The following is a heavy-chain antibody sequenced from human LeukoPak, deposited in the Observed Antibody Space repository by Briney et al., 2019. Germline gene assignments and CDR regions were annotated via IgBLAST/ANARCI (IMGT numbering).Heavy chain of an antibody. V-gene: IGHV1-24*01. D-gene: IGHD3-9*01. J-gene: IGHJ4*02. Sequence: ASVKVSCKVSGYTLTELSMHRVRQAPGKGLEWMGGFDPEDGETIYAQKFQGRVTMTEDTSTDTAYMELSSLRSEDTAVYYCATSRDNYDILTGYRFDYWGQGTLVTVSS. CDR3: ATSRDNYDILTGYRFDY. CDR1: GYTLTELS. CDR2: FDPEDGET.